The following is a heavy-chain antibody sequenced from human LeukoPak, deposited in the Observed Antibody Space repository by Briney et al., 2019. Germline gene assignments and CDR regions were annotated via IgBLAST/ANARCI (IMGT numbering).Heavy chain of an antibody. CDR3: AKPAGRYCSGGSCYSDY. J-gene: IGHJ4*02. D-gene: IGHD2-15*01. CDR1: GFTFSSYA. V-gene: IGHV3-23*01. CDR2: ISGSGGRT. Sequence: GGSLRLSCAASGFTFSSYAMSWVRQAPGKGLEWVSAISGSGGRTYYADSVKGRFTISRDNSKNTLYLQMNSLRAEDTAVYYCAKPAGRYCSGGSCYSDYWGQGTLVTVSS.